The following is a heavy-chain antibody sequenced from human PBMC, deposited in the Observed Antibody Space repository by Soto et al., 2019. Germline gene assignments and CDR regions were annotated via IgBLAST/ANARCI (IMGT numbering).Heavy chain of an antibody. CDR1: GASISGFY. CDR2: IYATGTT. J-gene: IGHJ5*02. CDR3: VRAGTKTLREWFDP. V-gene: IGHV4-4*07. D-gene: IGHD1-1*01. Sequence: SETLSLTCTVSGASISGFYWSWIRKSAGKGLEWIGRIYATGTTDYNPSLKSRVMMSVDTSKKQFSLKLRSVTAADTAVYYCVRAGTKTLREWFDPWGQGISVTVSS.